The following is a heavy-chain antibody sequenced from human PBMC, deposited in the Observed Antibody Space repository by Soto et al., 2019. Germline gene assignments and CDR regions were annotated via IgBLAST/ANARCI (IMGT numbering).Heavy chain of an antibody. D-gene: IGHD3-10*01. CDR1: RYSLTAYY. J-gene: IGHJ4*02. CDR2: INPYTGGT. Sequence: DSVKVSCKASRYSLTAYYMHWVRQAPGQGLEWMGWINPYTGGTDYAKKFQGRVAMTRDTSISTAYMELNSLRSDDSAVYYCARDPIGGGSPYYIDYWGQGTLVTVSS. CDR3: ARDPIGGGSPYYIDY. V-gene: IGHV1-2*02.